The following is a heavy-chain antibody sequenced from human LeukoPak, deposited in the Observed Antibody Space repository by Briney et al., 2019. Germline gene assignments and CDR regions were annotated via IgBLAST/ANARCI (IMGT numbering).Heavy chain of an antibody. CDR3: ARDGLYDILTGYSFDY. V-gene: IGHV4-39*07. Sequence: SETLPLTCTVSGGSISSSSYYWGWIRQPPGKGPEWIGSIYYSGSTYYNPSLKSRVTISVDTSKNQFSLKLSSVTAADTAVYYCARDGLYDILTGYSFDYWGQGTLVTVSS. D-gene: IGHD3-9*01. CDR2: IYYSGST. J-gene: IGHJ4*02. CDR1: GGSISSSSYY.